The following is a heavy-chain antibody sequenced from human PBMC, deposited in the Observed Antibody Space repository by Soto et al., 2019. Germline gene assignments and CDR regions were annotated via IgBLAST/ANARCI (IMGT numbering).Heavy chain of an antibody. V-gene: IGHV4-59*01. D-gene: IGHD4-17*01. Sequence: SETLCLTCAVSGVTISTYYWSWIRQPPGKGLEWIGYNYHSGTTNYNPSLKCRFTIAVDTSKNQFSQRLTSVTAADTAIYYCVSEAYIDYEHGIDHWGQGTMVTVSS. CDR2: NYHSGTT. CDR1: GVTISTYY. CDR3: VSEAYIDYEHGIDH. J-gene: IGHJ4*02.